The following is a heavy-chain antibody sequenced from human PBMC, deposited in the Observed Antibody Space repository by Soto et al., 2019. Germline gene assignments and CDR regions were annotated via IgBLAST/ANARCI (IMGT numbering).Heavy chain of an antibody. CDR2: FDPEDGET. CDR3: ANSHSVYDFPTWFDP. Sequence: ASVKVSCKVSGYTLTELSMHWVRQAPGKGLEWMGGFDPEDGETIYAQKFQGRVTMTEDTSTDTAYMELSSLRSEDTAVYYCANSHSVYDFPTWFDPWGQGTLVTVSS. V-gene: IGHV1-24*01. J-gene: IGHJ5*02. D-gene: IGHD3-3*01. CDR1: GYTLTELS.